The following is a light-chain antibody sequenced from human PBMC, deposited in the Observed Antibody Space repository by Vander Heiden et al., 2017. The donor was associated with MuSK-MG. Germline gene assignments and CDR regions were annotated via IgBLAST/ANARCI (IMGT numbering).Light chain of an antibody. CDR2: GNS. CDR3: QSYDSSLSGSGVV. V-gene: IGLV1-40*01. Sequence: SALTQPPSVSGAPGQRVTSACTGRSSNIGAGYDVHWYQQLPGTAPKLLIYGNSNRPSWVPDRFSGSTSGTSASLAITGLQAEDEADYYCQSYDSSLSGSGVVFGGGTKLTVL. CDR1: SSNIGAGYD. J-gene: IGLJ2*01.